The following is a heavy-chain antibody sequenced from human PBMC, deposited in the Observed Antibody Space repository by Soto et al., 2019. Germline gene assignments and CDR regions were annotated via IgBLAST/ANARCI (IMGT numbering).Heavy chain of an antibody. CDR3: ARLRGVIIDY. Sequence: QLLESGPGLVKPSETLSLTCTVSGGSISSSSYYWGWIRQPPGKGLEWIGSIYYSGSTYYNPSLKSRVTISVDTSKNQFSLKLSSVTAADTAVYYCARLRGVIIDYWGQGTLVTVSS. J-gene: IGHJ4*02. V-gene: IGHV4-39*01. CDR1: GGSISSSSYY. CDR2: IYYSGST. D-gene: IGHD3-16*02.